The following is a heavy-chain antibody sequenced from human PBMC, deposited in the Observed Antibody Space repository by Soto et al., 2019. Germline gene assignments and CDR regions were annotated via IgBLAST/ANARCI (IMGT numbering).Heavy chain of an antibody. CDR2: ISRSSSTI. V-gene: IGHV3-48*01. CDR1: RFTFSFYS. Sequence: EVQLVESGGGLVQPGGSLRLSCVASRFTFSFYSMNWVRQAPGKGLEWVSYISRSSSTIYYADSVKGRFTISRDNAKNSLYLQMNSLRAEDTAVYYCARDEVRIAAAGTSFDYWGQGTLVTVSS. CDR3: ARDEVRIAAAGTSFDY. D-gene: IGHD6-13*01. J-gene: IGHJ4*02.